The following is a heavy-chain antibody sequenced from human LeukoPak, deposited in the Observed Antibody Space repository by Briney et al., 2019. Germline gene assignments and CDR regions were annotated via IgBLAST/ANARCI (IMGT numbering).Heavy chain of an antibody. D-gene: IGHD1-14*01. V-gene: IGHV4-59*01. CDR1: GGSISSYY. CDR3: VGGVTTLRYYMDV. J-gene: IGHJ6*03. CDR2: IYYSGST. Sequence: PTETLSLTCTVSGGSISSYYWSWIRQPPGKGLEWIGYIYYSGSTNYNPSLKSRVTISVDTSKNQFSLKLSSVTAADTAVYYCVGGVTTLRYYMDVWGKGTRVTVSS.